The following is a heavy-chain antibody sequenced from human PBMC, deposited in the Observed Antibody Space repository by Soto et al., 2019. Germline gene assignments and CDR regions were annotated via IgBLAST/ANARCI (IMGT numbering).Heavy chain of an antibody. CDR3: ARVMKHVAGTRVGGLNWFDP. CDR2: ISAYNGNT. D-gene: IGHD6-19*01. CDR1: GYTFTSYG. Sequence: QVQLVQSGAEVKKPGASVKVSCKASGYTFTSYGISWVRQAPGQGLEWMGWISAYNGNTNYAQKLQGRVTMTTDTSTSTAYRQLRSLRSDDTAVYYCARVMKHVAGTRVGGLNWFDPWGQGTLVTVSS. V-gene: IGHV1-18*01. J-gene: IGHJ5*02.